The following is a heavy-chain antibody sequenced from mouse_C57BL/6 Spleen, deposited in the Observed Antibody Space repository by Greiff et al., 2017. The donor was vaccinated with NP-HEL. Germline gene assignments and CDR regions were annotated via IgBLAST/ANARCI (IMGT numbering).Heavy chain of an antibody. CDR3: ARDSSGSWFAY. J-gene: IGHJ3*01. CDR2: ISSGSSTI. Sequence: VQLKESGGGLVKPGGSLKLSCAASGFTFSDYGMHWVRQAPEKGLEWVAYISSGSSTIYYADTVKGRFTISRDNAKNTLFLQMTSLRSEDTAMYYCARDSSGSWFAYWGQGTLVTVSA. V-gene: IGHV5-17*01. D-gene: IGHD3-2*02. CDR1: GFTFSDYG.